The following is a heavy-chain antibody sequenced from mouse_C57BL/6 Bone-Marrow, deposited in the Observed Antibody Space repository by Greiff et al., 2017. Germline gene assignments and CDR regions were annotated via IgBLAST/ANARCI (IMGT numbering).Heavy chain of an antibody. CDR3: ASSYDGLDY. CDR2: INPYNGGT. J-gene: IGHJ2*01. V-gene: IGHV1-19*01. D-gene: IGHD2-3*01. Sequence: EVQLQQSGPVLVKPGASVQLSCKASGYTFTDYYMNWVKQSHGKSLEWIGVINPYNGGTSYNQKFKGKATLTVDKSSSTAYIALNSLISEEAAGDYCASSYDGLDYWGQGTTLTVSS. CDR1: GYTFTDYY.